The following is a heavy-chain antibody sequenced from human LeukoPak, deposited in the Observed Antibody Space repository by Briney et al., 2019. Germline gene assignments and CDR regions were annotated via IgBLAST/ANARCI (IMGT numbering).Heavy chain of an antibody. V-gene: IGHV1-18*01. J-gene: IGHJ5*02. CDR1: GYTFTSYG. Sequence: GASVKVSCKASGYTFTSYGISWVRQAPGQGLEWMGWTYNTYTHYAETLRDRLTMTTDTSTSTSYLELRSLRSDDTAVYYCARDLVHHRLLAAVYNWFDPWGQGTLVTVSS. CDR2: TYNTYT. CDR3: ARDLVHHRLLAAVYNWFDP. D-gene: IGHD3-3*02.